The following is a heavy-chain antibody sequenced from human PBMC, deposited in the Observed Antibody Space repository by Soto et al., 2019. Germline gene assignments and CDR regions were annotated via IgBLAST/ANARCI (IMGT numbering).Heavy chain of an antibody. Sequence: QPGGSLRLSCAASGFTFRNYWMHWVRQAPGKGLVWVSRVNSDGDTTYYADSVKGRFTISRDNAKNTLHLQMHSLGAEDTAVYYCASNYAYAEGYYFYGIDVWGQGTTVTVS. CDR3: ASNYAYAEGYYFYGIDV. CDR1: GFTFRNYW. J-gene: IGHJ6*02. V-gene: IGHV3-74*01. D-gene: IGHD3-16*01. CDR2: VNSDGDTT.